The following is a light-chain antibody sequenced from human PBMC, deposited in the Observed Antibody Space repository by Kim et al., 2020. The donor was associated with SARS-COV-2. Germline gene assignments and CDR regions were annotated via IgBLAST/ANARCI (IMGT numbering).Light chain of an antibody. CDR1: SGSIASNY. CDR3: QSYDSSNHAV. V-gene: IGLV6-57*04. J-gene: IGLJ7*01. Sequence: NFMLTQPHSVSESPGKTVTISCTRSSGSIASNYVQWYQQCPGSAPTTVIYEDNQRPSGVPDRFSGSTDSSSNSASLTISGLKTEDEADYYCQSYDSSNHAVFGGGTQLTVL. CDR2: EDN.